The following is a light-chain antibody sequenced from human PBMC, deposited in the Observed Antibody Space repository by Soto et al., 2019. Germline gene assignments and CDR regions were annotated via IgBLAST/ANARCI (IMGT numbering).Light chain of an antibody. J-gene: IGKJ5*01. CDR1: QRVSSSY. CDR3: QQYGSSPPIT. Sequence: EIVLTQSPATLSLSPGERATLSCGASQRVSSSYLAWYQQKPGLAPRILIYDASSRATGIPDRFSGSGSGTDFTLTISRLEPEDFSVYYCQQYGSSPPITFGQGTRLEIK. CDR2: DAS. V-gene: IGKV3D-20*01.